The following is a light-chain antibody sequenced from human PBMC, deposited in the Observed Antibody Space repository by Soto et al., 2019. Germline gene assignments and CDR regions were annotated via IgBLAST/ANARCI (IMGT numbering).Light chain of an antibody. J-gene: IGKJ1*01. Sequence: EIVLTQSPATLSLSPGERATLPCRASQSVSSYLAWYQQKPGQAPRLLIYDASNRATGIPARFSGSGSGTDFTLTISSLEPEDFAVYYCQQRSNWPPMTFGQGTKVEIK. CDR1: QSVSSY. CDR3: QQRSNWPPMT. V-gene: IGKV3-11*01. CDR2: DAS.